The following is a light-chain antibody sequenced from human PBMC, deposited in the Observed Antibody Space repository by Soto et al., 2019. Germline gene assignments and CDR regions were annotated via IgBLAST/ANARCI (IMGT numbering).Light chain of an antibody. J-gene: IGKJ1*01. CDR2: KAS. V-gene: IGKV1-5*03. CDR1: QTISSW. CDR3: QHYNSYSEA. Sequence: DIQMTQSPSTLSGSVGDRVTITCRASQTISSWLAWYQQKPGKAPKLLIYKASTLKSGVPSRFSGSRSGTEFNLTISSLQPDDFATYYCQHYNSYSEAFGQGTKVELK.